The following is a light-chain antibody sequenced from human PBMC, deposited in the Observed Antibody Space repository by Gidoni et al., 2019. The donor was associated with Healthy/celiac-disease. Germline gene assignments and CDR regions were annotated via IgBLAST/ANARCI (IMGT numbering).Light chain of an antibody. CDR2: TLS. V-gene: IGKV2-40*01. CDR1: QRLLDSDDGNPY. Sequence: DIVMSQTPLSLPVTPGEPASISCRSSQRLLDSDDGNPYLDWYLQTPGQSPPLLIFTLSYRAAGVPDRFSGSRSGTDFTLKVIRVESEDVGVYDCMQRIEFPWSFXXXTKLEIK. CDR3: MQRIEFPWS. J-gene: IGKJ2*03.